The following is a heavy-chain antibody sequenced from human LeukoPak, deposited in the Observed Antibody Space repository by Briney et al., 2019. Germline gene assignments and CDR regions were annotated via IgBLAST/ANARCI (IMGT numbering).Heavy chain of an antibody. CDR2: IHTDGSIT. J-gene: IGHJ4*02. CDR3: ARDLSSGYYIVGHDFDY. V-gene: IGHV3-74*01. Sequence: PGGSLRLSCAASGFTFSSYWMHWVRQAPGKGLVWVSRIHTDGSITNYADSVKGRFTISRDNAKNSLYLQMNSLRAEDTAVYYCARDLSSGYYIVGHDFDYWGQGTLVTVSS. D-gene: IGHD3-22*01. CDR1: GFTFSSYW.